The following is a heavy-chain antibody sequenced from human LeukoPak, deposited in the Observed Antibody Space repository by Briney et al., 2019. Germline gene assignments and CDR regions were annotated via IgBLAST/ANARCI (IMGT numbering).Heavy chain of an antibody. CDR3: ARAKFDSSGYYYRGFDI. CDR1: GFAFSSYS. J-gene: IGHJ3*02. Sequence: PGGSLRLSCAASGFAFSSYSMNWVRQAPGKGLEWVSSISSGSSYKYYADSVRGRFTISRDNAKKSLYLQMNSLIAEDTAVYYCARAKFDSSGYYYRGFDIWGQGTMVTVSS. D-gene: IGHD3-22*01. V-gene: IGHV3-21*01. CDR2: ISSGSSYK.